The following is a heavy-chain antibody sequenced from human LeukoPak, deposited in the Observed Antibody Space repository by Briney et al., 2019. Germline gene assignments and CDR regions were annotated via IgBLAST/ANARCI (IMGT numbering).Heavy chain of an antibody. J-gene: IGHJ6*03. CDR1: GFTFSSYG. CDR2: IWYGGSNK. CDR3: AKDHYYGSGSYYLGETAYYYYYYMDV. D-gene: IGHD3-10*01. V-gene: IGHV3-30*18. Sequence: GRSLRLSCAASGFTFSSYGMHWVRQAPGKGLEWVAVIWYGGSNKYYADSVKGRFTISRDNSKNTLYLQMNSLRAEDTAVYYCAKDHYYGSGSYYLGETAYYYYYYMDVWGKGTTVTVSS.